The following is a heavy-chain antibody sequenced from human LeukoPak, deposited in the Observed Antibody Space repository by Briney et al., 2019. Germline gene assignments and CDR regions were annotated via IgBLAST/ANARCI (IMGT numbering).Heavy chain of an antibody. Sequence: PGGSLRLSCAASGFTFSNAWMNWVRQAPGRGLEWVGLSKSKTDGGTTDYAAPVKGRFSISRDDSKNTLYLQMNSLKTEDTAVYYCITERSGAFDLWGQGTMVTVS. CDR1: GFTFSNAW. V-gene: IGHV3-15*01. D-gene: IGHD3-10*01. J-gene: IGHJ3*01. CDR2: SKSKTDGGTT. CDR3: ITERSGAFDL.